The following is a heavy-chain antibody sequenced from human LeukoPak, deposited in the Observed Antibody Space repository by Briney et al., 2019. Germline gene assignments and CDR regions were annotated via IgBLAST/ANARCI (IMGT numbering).Heavy chain of an antibody. D-gene: IGHD5-18*01. Sequence: GGSLRLSCTASGFTFSYYSMSWVRQAPGKGLEWVSGISGSGGSTFYADSVKGRFTISRDNAKNSLYLQMNSLRAEDTAVYYCARYSSLWAKVFDYWGQGTLVTVSS. CDR2: ISGSGGST. V-gene: IGHV3-23*01. CDR3: ARYSSLWAKVFDY. CDR1: GFTFSYYS. J-gene: IGHJ4*02.